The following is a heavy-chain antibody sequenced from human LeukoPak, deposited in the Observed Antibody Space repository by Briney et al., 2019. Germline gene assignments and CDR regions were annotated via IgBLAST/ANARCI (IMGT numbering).Heavy chain of an antibody. Sequence: SETLSLTCAVYGGSFSGYYWSWIRQPPGKGLECIGEINHSGSTNYNPSLKSRVTISVDTSKNQFSLKLSSVTAADTAVYYCARVRSSSSLVWFDPWGQGTLVTVSS. CDR3: ARVRSSSSLVWFDP. D-gene: IGHD6-6*01. CDR1: GGSFSGYY. CDR2: INHSGST. V-gene: IGHV4-34*01. J-gene: IGHJ5*02.